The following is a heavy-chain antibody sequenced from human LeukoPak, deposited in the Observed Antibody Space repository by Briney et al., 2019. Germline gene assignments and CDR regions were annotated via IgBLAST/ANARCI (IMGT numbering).Heavy chain of an antibody. D-gene: IGHD2-15*01. Sequence: PGGSLRLSCAASGFTFSSYSMNWVRQAPGKGLEWVSSISSSSSYIYYADSVKGRFTISRDNAKNSLYLQMNSLRAEDTAVYYCARARVVVVAAPYYYYMDVWGKGTTVTVSS. V-gene: IGHV3-21*01. CDR1: GFTFSSYS. CDR3: ARARVVVVAAPYYYYMDV. J-gene: IGHJ6*03. CDR2: ISSSSSYI.